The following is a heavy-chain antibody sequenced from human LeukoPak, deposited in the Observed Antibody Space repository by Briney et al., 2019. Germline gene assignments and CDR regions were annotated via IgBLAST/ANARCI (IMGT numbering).Heavy chain of an antibody. CDR2: INHSGST. J-gene: IGHJ5*02. Sequence: SETLSLTCAVYGGSFSGYYWSWIRQPPGKGLEWIGEINHSGSTNYNPSLKSRVTISVDRSKNQFSPKLSSVTAADTAVYYCARGARDDNWSDPWGQGTLVTVSS. CDR3: ARGARDDNWSDP. CDR1: GGSFSGYY. D-gene: IGHD3-3*01. V-gene: IGHV4-34*01.